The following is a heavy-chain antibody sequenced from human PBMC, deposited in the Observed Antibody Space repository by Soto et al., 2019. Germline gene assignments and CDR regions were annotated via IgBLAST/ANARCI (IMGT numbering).Heavy chain of an antibody. D-gene: IGHD1-26*01. CDR1: GYTFTGSY. V-gene: IGHV1-2*02. CDR2: INPNNGRT. CDR3: ARGVGGGELIDY. J-gene: IGHJ4*02. Sequence: GASVKVSCKASGYTFTGSYMHWVRQAPVQGLEWMGWINPNNGRTNYAQKFQGRVTVTTDTSISTAYMELSRLISDDTAVYYCARGVGGGELIDYWGQGTLVTVSS.